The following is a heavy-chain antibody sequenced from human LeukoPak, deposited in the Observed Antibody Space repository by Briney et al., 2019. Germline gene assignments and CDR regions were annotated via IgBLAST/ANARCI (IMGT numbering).Heavy chain of an antibody. D-gene: IGHD1-26*01. V-gene: IGHV4-59*01. CDR3: ARVCWSGGYYSPYNWFDP. CDR2: IYYSGST. Sequence: SETLSLTCTVSGGSISSYYWSWIRQPPGKGLEWIGYIYYSGSTNYNPSLKSRVTISVDTSKNQFSLKLSSVTAADTAVYYCARVCWSGGYYSPYNWFDPWGQGTLVTVSS. J-gene: IGHJ5*02. CDR1: GGSISSYY.